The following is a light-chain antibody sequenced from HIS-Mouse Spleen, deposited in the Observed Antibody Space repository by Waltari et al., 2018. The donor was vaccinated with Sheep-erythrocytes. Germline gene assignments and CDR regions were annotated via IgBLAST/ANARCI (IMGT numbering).Light chain of an antibody. CDR1: SRDVGGYHY. CDR3: SSYAGSNNFVV. V-gene: IGLV2-8*01. J-gene: IGLJ2*01. Sequence: QSALTQPPSASGSPGQSVTLSCTGPSRDVGGYHYVSWYQQHPGKAPKLMIYEVSKRPSGVPDRFSGSKSGNTASLTVSGLQAEDEADYYCSSYAGSNNFVVFGGGTKLTVL. CDR2: EVS.